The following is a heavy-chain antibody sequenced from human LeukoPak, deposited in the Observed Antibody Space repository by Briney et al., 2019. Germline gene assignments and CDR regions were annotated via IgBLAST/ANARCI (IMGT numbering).Heavy chain of an antibody. Sequence: SETLSLTCTVSGASIRSSYWSWIRQPPGKGLEWIGYISYTGSTNYNPSLKSRVTISVDTSKNQFSLKLSSVTAADTAVYYCARVYSSGYSIYYYYGMDVWGQGTTVTVSS. CDR1: GASIRSSY. J-gene: IGHJ6*02. CDR2: ISYTGST. CDR3: ARVYSSGYSIYYYYGMDV. D-gene: IGHD3-22*01. V-gene: IGHV4-59*01.